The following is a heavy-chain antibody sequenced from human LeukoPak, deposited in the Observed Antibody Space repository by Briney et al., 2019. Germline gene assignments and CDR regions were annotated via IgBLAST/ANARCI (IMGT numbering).Heavy chain of an antibody. Sequence: ASVKVSCKASGYTFTSYAMHWVRQAPGQRLEWMGWINAGNGNTKYSQKFQGRVTITRDTSASTAYMELSSLRSEDTAVYYCARAVVAAGLFDYWGQGTLVTVSS. D-gene: IGHD2-15*01. V-gene: IGHV1-3*01. CDR3: ARAVVAAGLFDY. CDR1: GYTFTSYA. CDR2: INAGNGNT. J-gene: IGHJ4*02.